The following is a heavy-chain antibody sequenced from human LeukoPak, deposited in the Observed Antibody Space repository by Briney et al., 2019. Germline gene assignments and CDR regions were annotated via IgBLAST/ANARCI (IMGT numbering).Heavy chain of an antibody. V-gene: IGHV4-61*02. CDR2: IYTSGST. CDR3: ARVDEYYGSGPIFDY. Sequence: SQTLSLTCAVSGGSISNGSYYWNWIRQPAGKGLEWIGRIYTSGSTNYNSSLKSRVTISADTSKNQFSLKLTSVSAADTAVYYCARVDEYYGSGPIFDYWGQGTLVTVSS. J-gene: IGHJ4*02. CDR1: GGSISNGSYY. D-gene: IGHD3-10*01.